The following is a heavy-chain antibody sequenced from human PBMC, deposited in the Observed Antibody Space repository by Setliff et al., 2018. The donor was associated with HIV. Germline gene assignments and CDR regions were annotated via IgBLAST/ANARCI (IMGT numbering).Heavy chain of an antibody. CDR1: GYSISSGYY. CDR3: ARHNCGTTACYGVVV. J-gene: IGHJ3*01. V-gene: IGHV4-38-2*01. D-gene: IGHD2-2*01. CDR2: TYHSGNT. Sequence: SETLSLTCAVSGYSISSGYYWGWIRQPPGRGLEWIGSTYHSGNTYYNPSLKSRVTMSVDTSKNHVSLKLSSVTAADTAVYYCARHNCGTTACYGVVVWGQGTMVTVSS.